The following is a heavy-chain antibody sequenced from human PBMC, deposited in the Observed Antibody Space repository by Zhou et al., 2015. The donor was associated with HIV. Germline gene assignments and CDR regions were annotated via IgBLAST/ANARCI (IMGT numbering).Heavy chain of an antibody. D-gene: IGHD4-17*01. CDR2: VSWNSGTM. V-gene: IGHV3-9*01. CDR3: VRGRHWTVKTGAEAFDL. CDR1: GFTFRDHA. Sequence: EVQVVESGGGLVEPGRSLRLSCAASGFTFRDHAMHWIRQPPGKALEWVAGVSWNSGTMGYADSVRGRFTISRDNDKNTLYLQMKSLGPDDTALYYCVRGRHWTVKTGAEAFDLWGQGTWVTVSS. J-gene: IGHJ3*01.